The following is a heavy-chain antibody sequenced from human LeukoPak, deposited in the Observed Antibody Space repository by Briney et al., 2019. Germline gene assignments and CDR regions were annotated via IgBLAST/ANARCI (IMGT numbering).Heavy chain of an antibody. V-gene: IGHV4-61*01. D-gene: IGHD1-26*01. CDR1: GGSVSSGSYY. CDR2: IYYSGST. CDR3: ARDSSGSYYVY. Sequence: PSETLSLTCTVSGGSVSSGSYYWRWIRQPPGKGLEWIGYIYYSGSTNYNPSLKSRVTISVDTSKNQFSLKLSSVTAADTAVYYCARDSSGSYYVYWGQGTLVTVSS. J-gene: IGHJ4*02.